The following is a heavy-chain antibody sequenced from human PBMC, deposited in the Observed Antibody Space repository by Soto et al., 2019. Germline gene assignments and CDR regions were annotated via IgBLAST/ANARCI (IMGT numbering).Heavy chain of an antibody. V-gene: IGHV3-74*01. CDR3: ARASLRSSGWYYFDY. CDR1: GFTFSSHW. Sequence: EVQLVESGGGLVQPGGSLRLSCAASGFTFSSHWMHWVRQAPGKGLVWVSRINSDGSSTSYADSVKGRFTISRDNAKNTLYLQMNSLRAEDTAVYYCARASLRSSGWYYFDYWGQGTLVTVSS. J-gene: IGHJ4*02. CDR2: INSDGSST. D-gene: IGHD6-19*01.